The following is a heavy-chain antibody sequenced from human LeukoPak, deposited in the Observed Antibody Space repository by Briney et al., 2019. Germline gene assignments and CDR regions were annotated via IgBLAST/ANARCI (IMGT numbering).Heavy chain of an antibody. CDR1: GFSFSPYA. D-gene: IGHD1-1*01. Sequence: GGALRLSFGASGFSFSPYAMSAVPHAPRERVEWVSTISGSGGGTYFADSVKGRFTISRDNSKNTLYLQMNSLRAEDTAVYYCAKTLPGVHAALDVWGQGTMVTVSS. CDR2: ISGSGGGT. CDR3: AKTLPGVHAALDV. V-gene: IGHV3-23*01. J-gene: IGHJ3*01.